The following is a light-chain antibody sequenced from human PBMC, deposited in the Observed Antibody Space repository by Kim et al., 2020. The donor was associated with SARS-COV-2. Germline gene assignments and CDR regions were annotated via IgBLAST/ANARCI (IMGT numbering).Light chain of an antibody. CDR2: GKN. CDR3: NSRDSNDNVV. J-gene: IGLJ2*01. V-gene: IGLV3-19*01. CDR1: SLRSYY. Sequence: VALGQKVRITCQGESLRSYYATWYQQKPGQAPILVIYGKNNRPSGIPDRFSGSSSGNTASLTITGTRAGDEADYYCNSRDSNDNVVFGGGTQLTVL.